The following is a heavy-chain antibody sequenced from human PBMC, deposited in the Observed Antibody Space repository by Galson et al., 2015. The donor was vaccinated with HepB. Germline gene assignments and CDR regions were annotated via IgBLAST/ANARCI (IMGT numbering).Heavy chain of an antibody. CDR2: AYHSGGT. J-gene: IGHJ4*02. CDR1: GDSISNDRW. Sequence: LSLTCAVSGDSISNDRWWSWVRQPPGEGLEWIGEAYHSGGTNFRPSLKSRVTISVDKSKNQFSLKLTSVTAAGTAVYYCARAKEGRGYFDYWGQGTLVTVSS. CDR3: ARAKEGRGYFDY. D-gene: IGHD3-10*01. V-gene: IGHV4-4*02.